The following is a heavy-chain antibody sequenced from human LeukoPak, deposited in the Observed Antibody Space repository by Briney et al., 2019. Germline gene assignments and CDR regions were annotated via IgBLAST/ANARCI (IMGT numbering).Heavy chain of an antibody. Sequence: PSETLSLTCTVSGGSISSYYWSWIRQPPGKGLEWIGYIYYSGSTNYNPSLKSRVTISVDTSKNQFSLKLSSVTAADTAVYYCARGVGATYWGQGTLVTVSS. CDR2: IYYSGST. CDR3: ARGVGATY. V-gene: IGHV4-59*01. D-gene: IGHD1-26*01. J-gene: IGHJ4*02. CDR1: GGSISSYY.